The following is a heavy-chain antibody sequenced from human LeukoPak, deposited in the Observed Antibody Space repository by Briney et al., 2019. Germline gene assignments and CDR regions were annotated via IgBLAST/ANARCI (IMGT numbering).Heavy chain of an antibody. CDR1: GGSISSYY. CDR3: ARDNPYCSGGSCYSFRWFDP. D-gene: IGHD2-15*01. Sequence: SETLSLTCTVSGGSISSYYWSWIRQPAGKGLEWIGRIYTCGSTNYNPSLKSRVTMSVDTSKNQFSLKLSSVTAADTAVYYCARDNPYCSGGSCYSFRWFDPWGQGTLVAVSS. V-gene: IGHV4-4*07. J-gene: IGHJ5*02. CDR2: IYTCGST.